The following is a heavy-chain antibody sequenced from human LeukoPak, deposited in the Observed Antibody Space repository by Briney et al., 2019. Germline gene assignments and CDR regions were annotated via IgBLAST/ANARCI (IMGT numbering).Heavy chain of an antibody. J-gene: IGHJ3*02. CDR1: GGSFSGYY. CDR2: INHSGST. Sequence: PSETLSLTCAVYGGSFSGYYWSWIRQPLGKGLEWIGEINHSGSTNHNPSLKSRVTISVDTSKNQFSLKLSSVTAADTAVYYCARGGLMVYAVRVQNDAFDIWGQGTMVTVSS. CDR3: ARGGLMVYAVRVQNDAFDI. V-gene: IGHV4-34*01. D-gene: IGHD2-8*01.